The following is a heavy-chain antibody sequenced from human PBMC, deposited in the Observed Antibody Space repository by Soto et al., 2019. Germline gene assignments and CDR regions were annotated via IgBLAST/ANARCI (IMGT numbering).Heavy chain of an antibody. CDR3: ARDQGVTLKGIIVPSADF. CDR1: GFTFSNYA. CDR2: ISYDGRHK. Sequence: QVQLVESGEGVVQPGRSLRLSCAASGFTFSNYAMHWVRQAPGKGLEWVAVISYDGRHKYFADSVKGRFTISRNNSNNTLYLQMDSLRPEDTAVYYCARDQGVTLKGIIVPSADFWGQGTLVTVSS. J-gene: IGHJ4*02. D-gene: IGHD3-16*02. V-gene: IGHV3-30*04.